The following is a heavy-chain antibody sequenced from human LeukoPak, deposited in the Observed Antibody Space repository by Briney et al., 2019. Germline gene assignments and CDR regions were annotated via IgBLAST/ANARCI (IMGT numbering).Heavy chain of an antibody. CDR2: LSASGTST. V-gene: IGHV3-23*01. CDR1: GFTLSSIT. J-gene: IGHJ4*02. CDR3: ATRHSSGYYFDY. D-gene: IGHD3-22*01. Sequence: GGSLRLSCAASGFTLSSITMTWVRQAPGKGLEWVSALSASGTSTYYADSVKGRFTISRDISRNTLFLQMNSLRAEDTALYYCATRHSSGYYFDYWGQGTLVTVSS.